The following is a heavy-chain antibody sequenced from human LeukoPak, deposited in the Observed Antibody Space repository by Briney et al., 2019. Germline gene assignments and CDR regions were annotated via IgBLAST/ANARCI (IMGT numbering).Heavy chain of an antibody. CDR1: GFTFSTFS. CDR2: ISGSGSDI. V-gene: IGHV3-21*01. CDR3: ARRTFPNDAFDI. J-gene: IGHJ3*02. D-gene: IGHD1-7*01. Sequence: PGGSLRLSCAASGFTFSTFSMNWVRQTPGKGLEWVSAISGSGSDIYYADSVKGRFTISRGNPKRSLYLQMNSLRAENTAVYYCARRTFPNDAFDIWGQGTMVTVSS.